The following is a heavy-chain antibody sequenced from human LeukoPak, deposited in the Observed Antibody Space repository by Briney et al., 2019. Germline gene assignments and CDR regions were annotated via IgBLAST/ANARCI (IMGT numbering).Heavy chain of an antibody. J-gene: IGHJ6*03. D-gene: IGHD2-15*01. CDR2: IYYSGST. Sequence: SETLSLTCTVSGGSISSYYWSWIRQPPGKGLEWIGYIYYSGSTNYNPSLKSRVTISVDTSKNQFSLKLSSVTAADTAVYYCARVPRSGGSCYGGYYYYMDVWGKGTTVTVSS. CDR3: ARVPRSGGSCYGGYYYYMDV. V-gene: IGHV4-59*01. CDR1: GGSISSYY.